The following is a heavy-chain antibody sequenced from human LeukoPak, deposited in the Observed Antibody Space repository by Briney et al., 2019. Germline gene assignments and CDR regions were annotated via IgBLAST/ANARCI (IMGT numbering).Heavy chain of an antibody. CDR1: GFTFSSYA. CDR2: INTNGGRT. V-gene: IGHV3-23*01. J-gene: IGHJ4*02. Sequence: GGSLRHSRAASGFTFSSYAMSCVRPAPGRGGEWVSTINTNGGRTFYAVSVRGLFTISRDNSKNTLYLQMNSLRAEDTAVYYCAKSGYYWGQGTLVTVSS. D-gene: IGHD3-10*01. CDR3: AKSGYY.